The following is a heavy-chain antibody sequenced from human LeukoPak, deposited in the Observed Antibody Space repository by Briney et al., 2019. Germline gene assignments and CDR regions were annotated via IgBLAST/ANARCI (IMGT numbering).Heavy chain of an antibody. CDR3: ARGPPRGKYYYMDV. D-gene: IGHD1-1*01. Sequence: GGSLRLSCAASGLTFSSFDMHWVRQPTGQGLEWVSTIGTASDTYYPGSVEGRFTLSRDNAKNSLYLQMNSLTAGDTAVYYCARGPPRGKYYYMDVWGKGTTVTVSS. CDR2: IGTASDT. CDR1: GLTFSSFD. J-gene: IGHJ6*03. V-gene: IGHV3-13*01.